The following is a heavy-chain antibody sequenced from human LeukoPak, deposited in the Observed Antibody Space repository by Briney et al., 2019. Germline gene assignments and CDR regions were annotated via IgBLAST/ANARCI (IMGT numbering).Heavy chain of an antibody. D-gene: IGHD3-9*01. CDR2: ISGSSATI. CDR1: GFPFCSYM. V-gene: IGHV3-48*01. Sequence: QPGGSLRLSCAASGFPFCSYMMNWVRQAPGKGLEWLSYISGSSATIYYADSVKGRFTISRDNAANSLYLQLNSLRVEDTAVYFCARSYYDILTGYHSPYFDSWGQGTLVSVSS. J-gene: IGHJ4*02. CDR3: ARSYYDILTGYHSPYFDS.